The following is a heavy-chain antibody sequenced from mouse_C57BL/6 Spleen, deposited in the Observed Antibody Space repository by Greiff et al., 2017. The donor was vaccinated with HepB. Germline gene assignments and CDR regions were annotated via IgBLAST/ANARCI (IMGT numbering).Heavy chain of an antibody. CDR2: ISDGGSYT. CDR3: ARDYYDYDEGPWFAY. Sequence: EVKLVESGGGLVKPGGSLKLSCAASGFTFSSYAMSWVRQTPEKRLEWVATISDGGSYTYYPDNVKGRFTISRDNAKNNLYLQMSHLKSEDTAMYYCARDYYDYDEGPWFAYWGQGTLVTVSA. J-gene: IGHJ3*01. V-gene: IGHV5-4*01. CDR1: GFTFSSYA. D-gene: IGHD2-4*01.